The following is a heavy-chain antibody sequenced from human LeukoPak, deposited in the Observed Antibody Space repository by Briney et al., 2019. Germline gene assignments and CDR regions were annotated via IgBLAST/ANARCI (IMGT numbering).Heavy chain of an antibody. V-gene: IGHV3-30-3*01. Sequence: GGSLRLSCAASGFTFSSYAMHWVRQAPGKGLEWVAVISYDGSNKYYADSVKGRFTISRDNSKNTLYLQMNSLRAEDTAVYYCARERRGVTINWFDPWGQGTLVTVSS. CDR3: ARERRGVTINWFDP. J-gene: IGHJ5*02. CDR2: ISYDGSNK. CDR1: GFTFSSYA. D-gene: IGHD3-10*01.